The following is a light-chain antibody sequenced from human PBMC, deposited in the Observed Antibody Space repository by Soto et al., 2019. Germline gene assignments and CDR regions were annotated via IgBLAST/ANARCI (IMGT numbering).Light chain of an antibody. J-gene: IGLJ1*01. CDR2: DNS. Sequence: QSVLTQPPSVSGAPGQRVTISCTGRSSNIGAGYDVHWYQQLPGTAPKLLIYDNSNRPSGVPDRFSGSKSGTSASLAITGLQAEYEADYYCQSYDSSLSVLYFFGTGTKLTVL. CDR1: SSNIGAGYD. CDR3: QSYDSSLSVLYF. V-gene: IGLV1-40*01.